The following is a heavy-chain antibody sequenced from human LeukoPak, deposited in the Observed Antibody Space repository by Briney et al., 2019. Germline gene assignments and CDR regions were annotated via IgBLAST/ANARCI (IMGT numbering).Heavy chain of an antibody. CDR2: ISAYNGNT. CDR1: GYTFTSYG. Sequence: ASVKVSCKASGYTFTSYGISWVRQAPGQGLEWMGWISAYNGNTNYAQKLQGRVTMTTDTSTSTAYMELRSLRSDDTAVYYCASTGYSRYYYGTDVWGQGTTVSVSS. CDR3: ASTGYSRYYYGTDV. D-gene: IGHD3-9*01. V-gene: IGHV1-18*01. J-gene: IGHJ6*02.